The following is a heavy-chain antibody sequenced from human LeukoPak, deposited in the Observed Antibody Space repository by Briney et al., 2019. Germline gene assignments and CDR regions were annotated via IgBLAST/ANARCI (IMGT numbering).Heavy chain of an antibody. D-gene: IGHD3-10*01. CDR2: INPSGGST. Sequence: ASVKVSCKASGYTFASYYMHWVRQAPGQGLEWMRIINPSGGSTSYAQKFQGRVTMTRDTSTSTVYMELSSLRSEDTAVYYCARVAMVRRTQIFYYYYGMDVWGQGTTVTVSS. V-gene: IGHV1-46*01. CDR1: GYTFASYY. CDR3: ARVAMVRRTQIFYYYYGMDV. J-gene: IGHJ6*02.